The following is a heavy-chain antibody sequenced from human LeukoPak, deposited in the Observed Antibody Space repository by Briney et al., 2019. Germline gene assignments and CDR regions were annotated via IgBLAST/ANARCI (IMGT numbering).Heavy chain of an antibody. J-gene: IGHJ6*04. D-gene: IGHD3-10*02. CDR1: GFTFSSYW. CDR3: AELGITMIGGV. V-gene: IGHV3-48*04. Sequence: GGSLRLSCAASGFTFSSYWMSWVRQAPGKGLEWVSYISSSGSTIYYADSVKGRFTIPRDNAKNSLYLQMNSLRAEDTAVYYCAELGITMIGGVWGKGTTVTISS. CDR2: ISSSGSTI.